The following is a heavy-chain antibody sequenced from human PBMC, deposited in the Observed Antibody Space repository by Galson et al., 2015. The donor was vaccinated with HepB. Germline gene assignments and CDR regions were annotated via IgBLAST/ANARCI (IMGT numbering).Heavy chain of an antibody. V-gene: IGHV3-30*18. CDR2: ISYDGSNK. CDR3: AKDHSGSYPNLFDY. J-gene: IGHJ4*02. CDR1: GFTFSSYD. D-gene: IGHD1-26*01. Sequence: SLRLSCAASGFTFSSYDMHWVRQAPGKGLEWVAVISYDGSNKYYADSVKGRFTISRDNSKNTLYLQMNSLRAEDTAVYYCAKDHSGSYPNLFDYWGQGTLVTVSS.